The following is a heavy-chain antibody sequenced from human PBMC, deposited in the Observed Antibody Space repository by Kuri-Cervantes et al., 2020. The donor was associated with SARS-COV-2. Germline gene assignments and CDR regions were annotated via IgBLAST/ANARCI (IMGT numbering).Heavy chain of an antibody. Sequence: GSLRLSCAASGFTFSSYSMNWVRQAPGKGLEWVSSISSSSSYIYYADSVKGRFTISRDNAKNSLYLQMNSLRAEDTAVYYCAREGAQSGSSDYWGQGTLVTVSS. D-gene: IGHD3-10*01. CDR3: AREGAQSGSSDY. CDR1: GFTFSSYS. CDR2: ISSSSSYI. J-gene: IGHJ4*02. V-gene: IGHV3-21*04.